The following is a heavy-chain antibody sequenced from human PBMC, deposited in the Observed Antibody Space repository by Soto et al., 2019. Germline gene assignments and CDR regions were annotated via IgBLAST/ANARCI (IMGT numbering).Heavy chain of an antibody. CDR1: GFSVSSDY. Sequence: GGSLRLSCAASGFSVSSDYMSWVRQAPGKGLEWVSLIYSGGDTYCADSVKGRFTISRDISSNTIYLHMTSLRADDTAIYYCTRAGSDPGNFYISNYYAMDVWGRGTTVTVSS. CDR3: TRAGSDPGNFYISNYYAMDV. CDR2: IYSGGDT. V-gene: IGHV3-53*01. J-gene: IGHJ6*02. D-gene: IGHD3-10*01.